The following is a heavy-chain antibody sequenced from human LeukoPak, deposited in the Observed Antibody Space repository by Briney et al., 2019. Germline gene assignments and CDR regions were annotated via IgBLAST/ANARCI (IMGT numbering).Heavy chain of an antibody. CDR1: GFTVSSNY. CDR2: IKQDGSER. CDR3: ARDLGGTALGLYYYYGMDV. J-gene: IGHJ6*02. Sequence: GGSLRLSCAASGFTVSSNYMSWVRQAPGKGLEWVANIKQDGSERYYVDSVKGRFTISRDNAKNSLYLQMNSLRAEDTAVYCCARDLGGTALGLYYYYGMDVWGQGTTVTVSS. D-gene: IGHD3-16*01. V-gene: IGHV3-7*01.